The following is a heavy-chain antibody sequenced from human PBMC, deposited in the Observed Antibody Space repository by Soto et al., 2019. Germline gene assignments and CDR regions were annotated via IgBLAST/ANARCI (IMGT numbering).Heavy chain of an antibody. V-gene: IGHV4-30-4*01. D-gene: IGHD3-3*01. J-gene: IGHJ6*02. CDR3: ARDSAPLGDFWSGYYNYYYYGMDV. CDR1: GGSISSGDYY. CDR2: IYYSGST. Sequence: PSETLSLTCTVSGGSISSGDYYWSWIRQPPGKGLEWIGYIYYSGSTYYNPSLKSRVTISVDTSKNQFSLKLSSVTAADTAVYYCARDSAPLGDFWSGYYNYYYYGMDVWGQGTTVTVSS.